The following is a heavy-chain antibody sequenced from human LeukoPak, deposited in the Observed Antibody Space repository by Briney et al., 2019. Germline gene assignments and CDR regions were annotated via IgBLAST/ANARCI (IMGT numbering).Heavy chain of an antibody. CDR1: GYTFTGYY. V-gene: IGHV1-18*04. Sequence: VASVKVSCKASGYTFTGYYMHWVRQAPGQGLEWMGWISAYNGNTNYAQKLQGRVTMTTDTSTSTAYMELRSLRSDDTAVYYCARGAGVITFGGVIVTLNYFDYWGQGTLVTVSS. CDR2: ISAYNGNT. J-gene: IGHJ4*02. CDR3: ARGAGVITFGGVIVTLNYFDY. D-gene: IGHD3-16*02.